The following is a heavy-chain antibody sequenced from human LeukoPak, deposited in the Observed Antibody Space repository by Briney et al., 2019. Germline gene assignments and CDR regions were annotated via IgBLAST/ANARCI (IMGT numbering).Heavy chain of an antibody. V-gene: IGHV3-53*01. Sequence: PGGPLRLSCAASGFTVSSNYMSWVRQAPGKGLEWVSVIYSSGSTYYADSVKGRFTISRDNSKNTLHLQMNTLRAEDTAVYYCASRIATAGSVDYWGQGTLVTVSS. CDR1: GFTVSSNY. CDR2: IYSSGST. CDR3: ASRIATAGSVDY. D-gene: IGHD6-13*01. J-gene: IGHJ4*02.